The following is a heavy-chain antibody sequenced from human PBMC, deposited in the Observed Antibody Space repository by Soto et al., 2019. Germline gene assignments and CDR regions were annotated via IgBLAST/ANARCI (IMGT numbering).Heavy chain of an antibody. CDR1: GYTFTSYA. CDR2: INAGNGNT. J-gene: IGHJ6*02. V-gene: IGHV1-3*01. CDR3: ARVWVGIVRPLAPGGMDV. D-gene: IGHD2-15*01. Sequence: ASVKVSCKASGYTFTSYAMHWVRQAPGQRLEWMGWINAGNGNTKYSQKFQGRVTITRDTSASTAYMELSSLRSEDTAVYYCARVWVGIVRPLAPGGMDVWGQGTTVTVSS.